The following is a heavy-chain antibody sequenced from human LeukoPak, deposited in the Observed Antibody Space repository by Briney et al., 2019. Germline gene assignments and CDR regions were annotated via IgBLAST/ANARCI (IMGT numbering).Heavy chain of an antibody. CDR2: ISGSGGST. Sequence: PGGSLRLSCAASGFTFSSYAMSWVRQAPGKGLEWVSAISGSGGSTYYADSVKGRFTISRDNSKNTLYLQMNSLRAEDTAVYYCAKDNTYTGITGTTNFDYWGQGTLVTVSS. CDR1: GFTFSSYA. V-gene: IGHV3-23*01. J-gene: IGHJ4*02. D-gene: IGHD1-7*01. CDR3: AKDNTYTGITGTTNFDY.